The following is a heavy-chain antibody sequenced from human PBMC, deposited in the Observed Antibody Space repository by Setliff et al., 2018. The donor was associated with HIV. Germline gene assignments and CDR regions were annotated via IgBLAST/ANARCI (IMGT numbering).Heavy chain of an antibody. Sequence: SETLSLTCTVSGGSIRSESHSWSWIRQPAGKGLEWIGYIYTSGSTNYNPSLKNRVTISVDTSKNTFSLKLSSVAAADTAVYYCAICGGDCYSLDYWGQGTLVTVSS. CDR3: AICGGDCYSLDY. CDR1: GGSIRSESHS. V-gene: IGHV4-61*09. J-gene: IGHJ4*02. CDR2: IYTSGST. D-gene: IGHD2-21*02.